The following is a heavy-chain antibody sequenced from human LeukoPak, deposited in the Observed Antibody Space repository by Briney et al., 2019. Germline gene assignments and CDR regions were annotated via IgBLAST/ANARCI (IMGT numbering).Heavy chain of an antibody. CDR1: GFIFSSYA. D-gene: IGHD2-15*01. CDR2: ISSSSSYI. V-gene: IGHV3-21*01. J-gene: IGHJ4*02. Sequence: GGSLRLSCAASGFIFSSYAMSWVRQAPGKGLEWVSSISSSSSYIYYADSVKGRFTISRDNAKNSLYLQMNSLRAEDTAVYYCARVKWGCSGGSCYPLYYFDYWGQRTLATVSS. CDR3: ARVKWGCSGGSCYPLYYFDY.